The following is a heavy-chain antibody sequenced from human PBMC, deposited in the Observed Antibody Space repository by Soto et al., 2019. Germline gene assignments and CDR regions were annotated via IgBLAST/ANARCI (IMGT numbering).Heavy chain of an antibody. D-gene: IGHD2-2*02. CDR1: GGFTSTNNW. CDR3: ARFVRSCSGTTCYTRADV. V-gene: IGHV4-4*02. J-gene: IGHJ6*02. CDR2: AYHSGST. Sequence: SETLSLTCAVSGGFTSTNNWWSWVRQPPGKGLEWIGDAYHSGSTEYNPSLKSRVTMSVDTSKNQFSLKLRSVIVADTAVYHCARFVRSCSGTTCYTRADVWGQGTTVTVSS.